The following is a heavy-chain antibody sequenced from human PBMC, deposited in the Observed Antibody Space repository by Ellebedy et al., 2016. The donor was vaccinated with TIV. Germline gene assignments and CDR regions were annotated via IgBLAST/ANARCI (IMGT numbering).Heavy chain of an antibody. D-gene: IGHD6-13*01. V-gene: IGHV1-18*01. CDR3: ATSATFIAGGRADY. CDR1: GYDLGSYS. CDR2: ISAYNRNT. Sequence: AASVTVSCKASGYDLGSYSIAWVRQAPGQTPEWMGGISAYNRNTHYAHRLQDRVTITTDTSTSTAYMELRSLRSDDTAVYYCATSATFIAGGRADYWGQGTLVTVSS. J-gene: IGHJ4*02.